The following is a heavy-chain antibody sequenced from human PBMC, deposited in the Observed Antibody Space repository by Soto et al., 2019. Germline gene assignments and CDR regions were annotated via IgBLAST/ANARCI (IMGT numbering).Heavy chain of an antibody. J-gene: IGHJ5*02. Sequence: QITLKESGPTLVKPTQTLTLTCTFSGFSLSTSGVGVGWIRQPPGKALEWLALIYWDDDKRYSPSLKSRLTITNDTSTNQRVLTMTNMYPVDTATYYCAHKRGYYDFWSGYAPWGQGTLVTVSS. CDR3: AHKRGYYDFWSGYAP. D-gene: IGHD3-3*01. CDR1: GFSLSTSGVG. CDR2: IYWDDDK. V-gene: IGHV2-5*02.